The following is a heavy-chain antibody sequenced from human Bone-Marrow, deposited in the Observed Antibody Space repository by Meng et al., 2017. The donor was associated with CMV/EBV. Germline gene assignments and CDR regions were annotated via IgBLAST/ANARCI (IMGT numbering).Heavy chain of an antibody. CDR2: ISYDGSNK. D-gene: IGHD1-26*01. CDR1: GFTFSSCA. CDR3: ARDGTPHYWYFDL. J-gene: IGHJ2*01. Sequence: AASGFTFSSCAMHWGRQAPGKGLEWVAVISYDGSNKYYADSVKGRFTISRDNSKNTLYLQMNSLRAEDTAVYYCARDGTPHYWYFDLWGRGTLVTVSS. V-gene: IGHV3-30-3*01.